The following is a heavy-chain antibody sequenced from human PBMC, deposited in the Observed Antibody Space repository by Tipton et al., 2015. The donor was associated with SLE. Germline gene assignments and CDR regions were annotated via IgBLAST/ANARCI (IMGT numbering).Heavy chain of an antibody. CDR3: ASRPGAAAGLDAFDI. D-gene: IGHD6-13*01. Sequence: TLSLTCTVSGGSISSHYWSWIRQPPGKGLEWIGYIYYSGSINYNPSLKSRVTISVDTSKNQFSLKLSSVTAADTAVYYCASRPGAAAGLDAFDIWGQGTMVTVSS. V-gene: IGHV4-59*11. CDR2: IYYSGSI. CDR1: GGSISSHY. J-gene: IGHJ3*02.